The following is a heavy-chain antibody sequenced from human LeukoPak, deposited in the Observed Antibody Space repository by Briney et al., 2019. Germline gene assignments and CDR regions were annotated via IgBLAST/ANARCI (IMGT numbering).Heavy chain of an antibody. CDR1: GFTVSGLC. D-gene: IGHD4-17*01. V-gene: IGHV3-66*01. CDR3: ARVSDDYGDPEYFQH. Sequence: PGGSLRLSCAASGFTVSGLCMSWVRQAPGKGLEWVAFLYTGDNTYYADSVKDRFTISRDNSKNTLYLQMNSLRAEDTAVYYCARVSDDYGDPEYFQHWGQGTLVTVSS. J-gene: IGHJ1*01. CDR2: LYTGDNT.